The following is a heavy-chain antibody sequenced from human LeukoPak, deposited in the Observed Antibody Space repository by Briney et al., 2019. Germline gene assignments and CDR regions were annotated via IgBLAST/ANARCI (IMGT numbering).Heavy chain of an antibody. D-gene: IGHD3-10*01. V-gene: IGHV1-2*02. CDR3: ARDLQKRTYYYGSGSYFSLAY. CDR1: GYTFTGYY. Sequence: GASVKVSCKASGYTFTGYYMHWVRQAPGQGLEWMGWINPNSGGTNYAQKFQGRVTMTRDTSISTAYMELSRLRSDDTAAYYCARDLQKRTYYYGSGSYFSLAYWGQGTLVTVSS. J-gene: IGHJ4*02. CDR2: INPNSGGT.